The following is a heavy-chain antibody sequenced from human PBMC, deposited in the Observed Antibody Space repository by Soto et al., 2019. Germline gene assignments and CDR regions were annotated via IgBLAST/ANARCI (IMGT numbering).Heavy chain of an antibody. D-gene: IGHD3-10*01. Sequence: SETLSLTFTVSGGTISSSSYYWGWIRQPPEKGLEWIGYIYYSGSTNYNPSLKSRVTISVDTSKNQFSLNLSSVTAADTAVYYCAWFERGYYYYGMDVWGQGTTVTVSS. CDR3: AWFERGYYYYGMDV. V-gene: IGHV4-39*01. CDR1: GGTISSSSYY. J-gene: IGHJ6*02. CDR2: IYYSGST.